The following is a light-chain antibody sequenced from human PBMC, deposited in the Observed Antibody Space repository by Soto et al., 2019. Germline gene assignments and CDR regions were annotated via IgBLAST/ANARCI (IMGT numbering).Light chain of an antibody. J-gene: IGLJ3*02. CDR2: VEGSGNY. CDR3: ETWGSAIWV. CDR1: SGNSDDL. Sequence: QAVVTQSSSASASLGPSVKLTCTLSSGNSDDLIAWHQQQPGKAPRYMMKVEGSGNYNRGSGVPDRFSGSSSGADRYLTISNLQPEDEADYYCETWGSAIWVFGGGTKLTVL. V-gene: IGLV4-60*03.